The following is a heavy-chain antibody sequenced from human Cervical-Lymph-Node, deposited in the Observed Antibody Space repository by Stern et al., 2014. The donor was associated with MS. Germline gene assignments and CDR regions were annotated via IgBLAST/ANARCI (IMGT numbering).Heavy chain of an antibody. D-gene: IGHD2-8*01. J-gene: IGHJ5*02. CDR1: GYNFTNYG. CDR2: ISAYTDKT. CDR3: ARDRGCPNGGCASAWKNYFDP. V-gene: IGHV1-18*01. Sequence: VQLVESGVEVKKPGASVKVACKTSGYNFTNYGFSCVRQAPGQGLEWMGWISAYTDKTDYAQKYQGRVTMTTDTSTNTAYMELRSLRSDDTAVYYCARDRGCPNGGCASAWKNYFDPWGQGTLVTVSS.